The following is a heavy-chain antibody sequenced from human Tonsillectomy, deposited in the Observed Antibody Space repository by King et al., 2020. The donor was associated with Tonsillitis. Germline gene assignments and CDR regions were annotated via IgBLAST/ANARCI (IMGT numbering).Heavy chain of an antibody. Sequence: VQLVESGAEVKKPGSSVKVSCKASGGTLSSYTFSWVRQAPGQGLEWMGGSIPVFGTINYAQKFQDRVTINADKSTNTVHMELSSLRSEDTAVYYCARAPRITMTHVYFDYWGQGTLVTVSS. CDR3: ARAPRITMTHVYFDY. J-gene: IGHJ4*02. CDR2: SIPVFGTI. CDR1: GGTLSSYT. V-gene: IGHV1-69*06. D-gene: IGHD3-22*01.